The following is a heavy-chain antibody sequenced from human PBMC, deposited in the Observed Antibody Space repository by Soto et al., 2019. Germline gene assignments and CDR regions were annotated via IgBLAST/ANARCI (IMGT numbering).Heavy chain of an antibody. J-gene: IGHJ6*02. CDR3: ARDRPPISIAAEGSYYYGMDV. V-gene: IGHV3-30-3*01. CDR2: ISYDGSNK. D-gene: IGHD6-13*01. CDR1: GFTFSSYA. Sequence: GGSLRLSCAASGFTFSSYAMHWVRQAPGKGLEWVAVISYDGSNKYYADSVKGRFTISRDNSKNTLYLQMNSLRAEETAVYYCARDRPPISIAAEGSYYYGMDVWGQGTTVTVSS.